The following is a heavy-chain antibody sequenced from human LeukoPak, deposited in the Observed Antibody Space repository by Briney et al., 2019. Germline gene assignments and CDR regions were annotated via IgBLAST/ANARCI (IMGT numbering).Heavy chain of an antibody. D-gene: IGHD3-9*01. J-gene: IGHJ6*03. Sequence: ASVKVSCKAFGYTFTSNYMHWVRQAPGQGPEWMGVISPSGGSTTYAQKFQGRVTLTRDMSTSTDYLELSSLRSEDTAVYYCARRVLLYDILTAYSRYYYYYMDVWGRGTTVTISS. V-gene: IGHV1-46*01. CDR3: ARRVLLYDILTAYSRYYYYYMDV. CDR2: ISPSGGST. CDR1: GYTFTSNY.